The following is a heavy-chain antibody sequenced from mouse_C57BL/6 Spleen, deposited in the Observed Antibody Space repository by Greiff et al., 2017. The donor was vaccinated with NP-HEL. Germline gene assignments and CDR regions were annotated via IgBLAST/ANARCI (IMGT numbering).Heavy chain of an antibody. V-gene: IGHV2-2*01. CDR3: ARNGIYYYGSSPYYYAMDY. CDR2: IWRGGST. Sequence: QVQLKESGPGLVQPSQSLSITCTVSGFSLTSYGVHWVRQSPGKGLEWLGVIWRGGSTDYNAAFISRLSISKDNSKSQVFFKMNSLQADDTAIYYCARNGIYYYGSSPYYYAMDYWGQGTSVTVSS. D-gene: IGHD1-1*01. J-gene: IGHJ4*01. CDR1: GFSLTSYG.